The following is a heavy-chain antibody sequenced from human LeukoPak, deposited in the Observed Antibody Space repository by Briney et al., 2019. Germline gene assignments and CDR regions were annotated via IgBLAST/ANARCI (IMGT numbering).Heavy chain of an antibody. CDR3: ARGDDIVVVPAASRADWFDP. D-gene: IGHD2-2*01. J-gene: IGHJ5*02. CDR1: GYTFTGYY. CDR2: INPNSGGT. V-gene: IGHV1-2*02. Sequence: ASVKVSCKASGYTFTGYYMHWVRQAPGRGLEWMGWINPNSGGTNYAQKFQGRVTMTRDTSISTAYMELSRLRSDDTAVYYCARGDDIVVVPAASRADWFDPWGQGTLVTVSS.